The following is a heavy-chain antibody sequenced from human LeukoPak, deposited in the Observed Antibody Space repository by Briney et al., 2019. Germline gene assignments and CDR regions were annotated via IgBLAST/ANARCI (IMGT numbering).Heavy chain of an antibody. CDR1: GGSISSSSYY. V-gene: IGHV4-39*07. Sequence: KPSETLSLTCIVSGGSISSSSYYWGWIRQPPGKGLEWIGSIYYSGSTYYNPSLKSRVTISVDTSKNQFSLKLSSVTAADTAVYYCARDLRLWFGEPPGWGQGTLVTVSS. D-gene: IGHD3-10*01. CDR2: IYYSGST. CDR3: ARDLRLWFGEPPG. J-gene: IGHJ4*02.